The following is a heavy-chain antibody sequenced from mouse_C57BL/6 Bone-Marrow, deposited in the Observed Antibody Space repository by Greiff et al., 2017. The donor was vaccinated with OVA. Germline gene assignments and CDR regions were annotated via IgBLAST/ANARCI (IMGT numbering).Heavy chain of an antibody. Sequence: QVQLKESGPELVKPGASVKISCKASGYSFTSYYIHWVKQRPGQGLEWIGWIYPGSGNTKYNEKFKGKATLTADTSSSTAYMQLSSLTSEDSAVYYCARSGYDSNYGYFDYWGQGTTLTVSS. V-gene: IGHV1-66*01. J-gene: IGHJ2*01. D-gene: IGHD2-5*01. CDR3: ARSGYDSNYGYFDY. CDR1: GYSFTSYY. CDR2: IYPGSGNT.